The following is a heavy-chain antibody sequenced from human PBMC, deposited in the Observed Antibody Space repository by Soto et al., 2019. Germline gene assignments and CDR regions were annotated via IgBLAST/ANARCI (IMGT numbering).Heavy chain of an antibody. CDR3: AQPADSSGYLLVY. CDR2: ISYDGSNK. D-gene: IGHD3-22*01. V-gene: IGHV3-30*03. Sequence: QVQLVESGGGVAQPGRSLRLSCAASGFTFSIYGMHWVRQAPGKGLEWVAVISYDGSNKYYADSVKGRFTISRDNSKNTLYLQMNSLRADDTAVYYCAQPADSSGYLLVYWGQGTLVTVSS. CDR1: GFTFSIYG. J-gene: IGHJ4*02.